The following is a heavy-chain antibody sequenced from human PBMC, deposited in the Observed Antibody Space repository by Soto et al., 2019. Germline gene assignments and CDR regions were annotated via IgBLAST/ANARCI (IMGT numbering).Heavy chain of an antibody. CDR3: AKWTGYGDY. CDR2: VSGGSGST. J-gene: IGHJ4*02. CDR1: GFSFSTYG. D-gene: IGHD5-12*01. Sequence: EVQLLESGGGLVQPGGSLRLSCAVSGFSFSTYGVTWVRQAPGKGLEWVSGVSGGSGSTHYADSVKGRFTITGGNSKNTVYLQMTSLRVEDTAVYYCAKWTGYGDYWGQGTLVTVSS. V-gene: IGHV3-23*01.